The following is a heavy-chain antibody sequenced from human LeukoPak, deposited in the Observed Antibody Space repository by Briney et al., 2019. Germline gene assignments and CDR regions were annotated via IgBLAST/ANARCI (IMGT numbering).Heavy chain of an antibody. CDR3: AKEYGSGSYSNLFDY. Sequence: SCKVSGYTLTELSMHWVRQAPGKGLVWVSRINTDGSSTSYADSVKGRFTISRDNSKNTLYLQMNSLRAEDTAVYYCAKEYGSGSYSNLFDYWGQGTLVTVSS. CDR2: INTDGSST. J-gene: IGHJ4*02. D-gene: IGHD3-10*01. CDR1: GYTLTELS. V-gene: IGHV3-74*01.